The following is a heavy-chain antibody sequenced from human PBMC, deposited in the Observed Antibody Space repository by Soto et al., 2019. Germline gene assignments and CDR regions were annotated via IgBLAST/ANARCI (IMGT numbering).Heavy chain of an antibody. CDR2: IYWDDSK. Sequence: QITLKESGPTLVKPTQTLTLTCTFSGFSLTTDRVGVGWIRQPPGEALEWLAVIYWDDSKTYRPSLESRLTFTKDTSKKQVALTMTNMDSLDTATYYCAHAYGGRSLYWGQGTLVTVSS. J-gene: IGHJ4*02. CDR1: GFSLTTDRVG. CDR3: AHAYGGRSLY. D-gene: IGHD1-26*01. V-gene: IGHV2-5*02.